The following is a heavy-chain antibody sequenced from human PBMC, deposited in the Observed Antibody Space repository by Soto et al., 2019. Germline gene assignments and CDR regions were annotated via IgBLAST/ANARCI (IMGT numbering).Heavy chain of an antibody. CDR3: AKDSSVTAAGSGGWFDP. CDR1: GFDFNTYG. CDR2: ISFDGGNQ. J-gene: IGHJ5*02. D-gene: IGHD6-13*01. Sequence: QVQLVESGGGVVQPGRSLRLSCEGSGFDFNTYGLHWVRQAPGKGLEWVAAISFDGGNQYYADSVKGRFTISRDKSNSTLYLQMNSLGAEDTATYFCAKDSSVTAAGSGGWFDPWGPGTLVIVSS. V-gene: IGHV3-30*18.